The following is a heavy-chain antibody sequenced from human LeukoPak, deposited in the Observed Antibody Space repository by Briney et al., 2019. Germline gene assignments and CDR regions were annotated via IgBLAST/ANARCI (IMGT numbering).Heavy chain of an antibody. J-gene: IGHJ4*02. CDR2: ISYDGSND. Sequence: GGSLRLSCAACGFTFSGYAMHWVRQAPGKGLEWVAVISYDGSNDYYADSVKGRFTISRDNSKNTLYLQMNSLRAEDTAVYYCATNGPGIAVAGYVDYWGQGTLVTVSS. CDR3: ATNGPGIAVAGYVDY. V-gene: IGHV3-30-3*01. D-gene: IGHD6-19*01. CDR1: GFTFSGYA.